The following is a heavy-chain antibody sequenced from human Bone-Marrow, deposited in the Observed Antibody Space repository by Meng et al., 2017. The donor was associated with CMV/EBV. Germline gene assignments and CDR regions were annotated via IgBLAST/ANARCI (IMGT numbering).Heavy chain of an antibody. Sequence: LSLTCAASGFTFSDYNMNWVRQAPGKGLEWVSTISASRSYIYYADSLKGRFTISRDNAKNSLYLQMNSLRAEDTAVYYCARERYSGYDLILFYYYGMDVWGQGTTVTVSS. CDR3: ARERYSGYDLILFYYYGMDV. V-gene: IGHV3-21*01. J-gene: IGHJ6*02. D-gene: IGHD5-12*01. CDR1: GFTFSDYN. CDR2: ISASRSYI.